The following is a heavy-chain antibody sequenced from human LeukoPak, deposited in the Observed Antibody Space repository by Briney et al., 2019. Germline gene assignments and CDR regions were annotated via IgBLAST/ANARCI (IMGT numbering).Heavy chain of an antibody. CDR1: GYTFTSYD. CDR3: ARGGDTIFGAVIPSH. D-gene: IGHD3-3*01. J-gene: IGHJ4*02. V-gene: IGHV1-8*01. CDR2: KNPNSGNT. Sequence: ASVKVSCKASGYTFTSYDINWVRQATGQGLEWMGWKNPNSGNTGYAQKFQGRVTMTRNTSISTAYMELSSLRSEDTAVYYCARGGDTIFGAVIPSHWGQGTLVTVSS.